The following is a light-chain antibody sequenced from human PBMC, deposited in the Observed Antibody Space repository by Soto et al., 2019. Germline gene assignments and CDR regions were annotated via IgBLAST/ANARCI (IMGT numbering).Light chain of an antibody. CDR3: QQYGSSLLFT. V-gene: IGKV3-20*01. CDR2: GAS. Sequence: EIVLTQSPGTLSLSPGERATLSCRASQSVSSSYLAWYQQKPGQAPRLLIYGASSRATGIPDRFSGSGSGTXFTLTXSRLEPEDFAVYYCQQYGSSLLFTFGPGTKVDIK. J-gene: IGKJ3*01. CDR1: QSVSSSY.